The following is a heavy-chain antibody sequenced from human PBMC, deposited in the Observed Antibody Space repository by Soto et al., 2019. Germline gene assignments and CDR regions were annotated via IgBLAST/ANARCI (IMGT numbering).Heavy chain of an antibody. Sequence: QVQLVQSGAEVKKPGSSVKVSCKASGGTFSSYAISWVRQAPGQVLEWMGGIIPIFGTANYAQKFQGRVTITADESTRTAYMELSSLRSEDTAVYYCARDLEGDGTFDELDPWGQGTLVTVSS. V-gene: IGHV1-69*12. CDR1: GGTFSSYA. J-gene: IGHJ5*02. CDR3: ARDLEGDGTFDELDP. D-gene: IGHD3-3*01. CDR2: IIPIFGTA.